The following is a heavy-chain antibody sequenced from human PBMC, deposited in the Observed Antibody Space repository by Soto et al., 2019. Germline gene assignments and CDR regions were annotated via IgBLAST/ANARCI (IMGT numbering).Heavy chain of an antibody. CDR1: GFTFSSYG. D-gene: IGHD6-13*01. J-gene: IGHJ6*02. CDR3: AKDQQRYSSSSNGMDV. V-gene: IGHV3-30*18. CDR2: ISYDGSNK. Sequence: PGGSLRLSCAASGFTFSSYGMHWVRQAPGKGLEWVAVISYDGSNKYYADSVKGRFTISRDNSKNTLYLQMNSLRAEDTAVYYCAKDQQRYSSSSNGMDVWGQGTTVTVSS.